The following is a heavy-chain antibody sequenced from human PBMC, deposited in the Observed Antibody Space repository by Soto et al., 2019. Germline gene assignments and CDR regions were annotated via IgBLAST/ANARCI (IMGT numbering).Heavy chain of an antibody. J-gene: IGHJ6*02. D-gene: IGHD4-17*01. CDR2: ISSSGSTI. Sequence: PGGSLRLSCAASGFTFSSYEMNWVRQAPGKGLEWVSYISSSGSTIYYADSVKGRFTISRDNAKNSLYLQMNSLRAEDTAVYYCARLRYYYYGMDVWGQGTTVTVSS. CDR3: ARLRYYYYGMDV. V-gene: IGHV3-48*03. CDR1: GFTFSSYE.